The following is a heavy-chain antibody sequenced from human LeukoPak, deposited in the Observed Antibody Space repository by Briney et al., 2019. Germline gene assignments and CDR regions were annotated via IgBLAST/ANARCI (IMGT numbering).Heavy chain of an antibody. Sequence: GGSLRLSCAASGFTVSSNYMSWVRQAPGKGLEWVSVIYSGGSTYYADSVKGRFTISRDNSKNTLYLQMNSLRAEDTAVYYCAKAEGPYYFDYWGQGTLVTVSS. J-gene: IGHJ4*02. CDR2: IYSGGST. CDR1: GFTVSSNY. V-gene: IGHV3-66*01. CDR3: AKAEGPYYFDY.